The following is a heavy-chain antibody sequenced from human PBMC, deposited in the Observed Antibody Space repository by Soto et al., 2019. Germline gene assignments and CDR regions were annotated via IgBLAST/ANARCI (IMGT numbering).Heavy chain of an antibody. Sequence: PGGSLRLSCAASGFTFSDSYMTWIRQAPGKGLEWVSYISGSGSTIYYADSVKGRFTVSRDNAKNSLYLQVSSLRAEDTAVYYCASDPYYYDSGYWGQGTLVTVSS. CDR2: ISGSGSTI. CDR3: ASDPYYYDSGY. V-gene: IGHV3-11*01. J-gene: IGHJ4*02. D-gene: IGHD3-10*01. CDR1: GFTFSDSY.